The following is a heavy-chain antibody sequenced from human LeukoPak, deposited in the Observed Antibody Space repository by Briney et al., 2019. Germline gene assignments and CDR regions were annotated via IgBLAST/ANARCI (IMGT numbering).Heavy chain of an antibody. CDR3: ARAVAAAVDAFDI. CDR1: GFTFSSYS. J-gene: IGHJ3*02. V-gene: IGHV3-21*01. Sequence: GGSLRLSCAASGFTFSSYSMNWVRQAPGKGLEWVSCISSSSSNIYYADSVKGRFTISRDNAKNSLYLQMNSLRGEDTAVYYCARAVAAAVDAFDIWGQGTMVTVSS. CDR2: ISSSSSNI. D-gene: IGHD6-25*01.